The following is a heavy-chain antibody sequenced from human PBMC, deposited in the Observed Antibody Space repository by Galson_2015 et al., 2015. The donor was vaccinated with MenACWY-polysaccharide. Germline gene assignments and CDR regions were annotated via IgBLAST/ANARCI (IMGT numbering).Heavy chain of an antibody. CDR1: GFTFKNYG. Sequence: SLRLSCAASGFTFKNYGMYWVRQAPGKGLEWVAIIWDDGSNKYYADSVKGRFTISRDNSKNTLYLQINSLRVEDTAVYYCASTRRDDSSGYYIDYWGQGTLVTASS. CDR3: ASTRRDDSSGYYIDY. CDR2: IWDDGSNK. J-gene: IGHJ4*02. D-gene: IGHD3-22*01. V-gene: IGHV3-33*01.